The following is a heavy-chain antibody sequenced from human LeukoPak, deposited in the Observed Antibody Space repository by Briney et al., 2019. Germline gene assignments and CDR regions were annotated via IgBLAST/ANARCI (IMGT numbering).Heavy chain of an antibody. CDR1: GFAFSSYG. Sequence: GGSLRLSCAASGFAFSSYGMPWVRHPPGKGLEWVAVIWYDGSNKYYPDSVKGRSTISRDNSKDTLYLQMNSLRTQDTAVYYCARDFGDYDFDYWGQGTMVTVSS. J-gene: IGHJ4*02. D-gene: IGHD4-17*01. CDR2: IWYDGSNK. V-gene: IGHV3-33*01. CDR3: ARDFGDYDFDY.